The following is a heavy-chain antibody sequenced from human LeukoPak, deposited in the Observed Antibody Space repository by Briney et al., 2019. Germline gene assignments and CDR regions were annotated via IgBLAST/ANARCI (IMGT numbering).Heavy chain of an antibody. J-gene: IGHJ4*02. D-gene: IGHD3-22*01. Sequence: ASVKVSCKASGYTFTTYDITWVLQAPGQGLEWMGWISPNNGETDYAQKIRGRVTMTTDTSTSTAYMALRSLTSDHTAVYYCVRDDRAGWGYWGQGTLVTVSS. CDR3: VRDDRAGWGY. CDR2: ISPNNGET. CDR1: GYTFTTYD. V-gene: IGHV1-18*01.